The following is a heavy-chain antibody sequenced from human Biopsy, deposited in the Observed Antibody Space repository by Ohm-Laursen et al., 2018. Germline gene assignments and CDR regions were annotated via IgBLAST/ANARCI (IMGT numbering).Heavy chain of an antibody. V-gene: IGHV4-34*01. CDR1: GESSNGYY. CDR3: VRGVDYYDPYHYYALDV. Sequence: GTPSLTCVVYGESSNGYYWSWIRQTPGKGLEWIGEINHSGRTNYNPSLKSRVTISVDTSKNQFSLKVRSVTAADTAVYYCVRGVDYYDPYHYYALDVWGQGTTVTVSS. J-gene: IGHJ6*02. D-gene: IGHD3-22*01. CDR2: INHSGRT.